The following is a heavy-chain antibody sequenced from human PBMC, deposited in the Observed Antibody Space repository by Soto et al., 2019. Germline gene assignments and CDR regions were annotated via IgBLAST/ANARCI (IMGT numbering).Heavy chain of an antibody. J-gene: IGHJ4*02. CDR3: ARLGFPGAIYFDS. V-gene: IGHV5-51*01. Sequence: GESLKISCNGSGYNFTTFWIGWVRQMPGKGLEWMGIIYPGDSETKYSPDFEGQVTISADRSTNTAYLQWRSLRASDTAMYYCARLGFPGAIYFDSWGLGTLVTVSS. CDR2: IYPGDSET. CDR1: GYNFTTFW.